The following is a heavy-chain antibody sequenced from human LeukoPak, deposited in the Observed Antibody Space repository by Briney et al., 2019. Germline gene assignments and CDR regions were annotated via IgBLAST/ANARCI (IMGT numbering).Heavy chain of an antibody. CDR2: IKPDGSEK. CDR3: GRYMDV. Sequence: TGGSLRLSCAASGFSFSYYWMSWVRQAPGKGLEWVAKIKPDGSEKYYVDSVKCRFTLSRDNAQDSVALQMNSVRANDTAVYYCGRYMDVWGKGTTVTVSS. V-gene: IGHV3-7*01. CDR1: GFSFSYYW. J-gene: IGHJ6*03.